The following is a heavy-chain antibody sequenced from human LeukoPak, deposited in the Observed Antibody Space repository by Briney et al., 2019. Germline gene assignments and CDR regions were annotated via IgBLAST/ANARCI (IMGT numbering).Heavy chain of an antibody. D-gene: IGHD6-19*01. CDR1: GGSISSSSYY. CDR3: ARQAVSGWRILDWFDP. V-gene: IGHV4-39*01. Sequence: SETLSLTCTVSGGSISSSSYYWGWIRQPPGKGLEWIGSIYYSGSTYYNPSLKSRVTISVDTSKNQFSLKLSSVTAADTAVYYCARQAVSGWRILDWFDPWGQGTLVTVPS. CDR2: IYYSGST. J-gene: IGHJ5*02.